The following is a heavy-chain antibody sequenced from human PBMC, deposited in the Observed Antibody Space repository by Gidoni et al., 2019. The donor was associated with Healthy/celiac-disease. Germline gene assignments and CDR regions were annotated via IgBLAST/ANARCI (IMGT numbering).Heavy chain of an antibody. CDR2: IIPIFGTA. CDR1: GGTFSSYA. D-gene: IGHD5-18*01. CDR3: ARLGYSYDLTGY. J-gene: IGHJ4*02. Sequence: QVQLVQSGAEVKKPGSSVKVSCKASGGTFSSYASSWVRQAPGQGLEWMGGIIPIFGTANYAHKFQGRVTITEDESTSTAYMELSSLRSEDTAVYYCARLGYSYDLTGYWGQGTLVTVSS. V-gene: IGHV1-69*01.